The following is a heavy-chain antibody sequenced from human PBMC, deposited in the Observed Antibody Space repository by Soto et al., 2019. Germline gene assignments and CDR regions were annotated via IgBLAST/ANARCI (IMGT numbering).Heavy chain of an antibody. CDR2: ISYDGSNK. V-gene: IGHV3-30*18. D-gene: IGHD6-13*01. J-gene: IGHJ4*02. CDR3: AKAYSSSWAYYFDY. Sequence: LRLSCAASGFTFSSYGMHWVRQAPGKGLEWVAVISYDGSNKYYADSVKGRFTIPRDNSRNTLYLQMNSLRAEDTAVYYCAKAYSSSWAYYFDYWGQGTLVTVSS. CDR1: GFTFSSYG.